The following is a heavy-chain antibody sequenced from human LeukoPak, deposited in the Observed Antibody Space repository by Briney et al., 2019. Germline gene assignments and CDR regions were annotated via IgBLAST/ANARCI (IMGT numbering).Heavy chain of an antibody. Sequence: GGSLRLSCAASGFTFSSYAMSWVRQAPGKGLEWVSFISPSADRTSNADSVEGRFTISRDNPRNTLYLQMNSLRDEDTAVYYCAIMPDYYDGSGYWVQWGQGTLVTVSS. CDR3: AIMPDYYDGSGYWVQ. CDR2: ISPSADRT. V-gene: IGHV3-23*01. J-gene: IGHJ4*02. CDR1: GFTFSSYA. D-gene: IGHD3-22*01.